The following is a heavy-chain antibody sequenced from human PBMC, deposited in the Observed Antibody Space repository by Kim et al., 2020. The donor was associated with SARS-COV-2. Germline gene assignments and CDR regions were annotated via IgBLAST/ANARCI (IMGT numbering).Heavy chain of an antibody. CDR3: ARDLSVDYISPYYYGMDV. Sequence: GRFTISRDNAKNSLYLQMNSLRAEDTAVYYCARDLSVDYISPYYYGMDVWGQGSTVTVSS. J-gene: IGHJ6*02. V-gene: IGHV3-11*06. D-gene: IGHD4-4*01.